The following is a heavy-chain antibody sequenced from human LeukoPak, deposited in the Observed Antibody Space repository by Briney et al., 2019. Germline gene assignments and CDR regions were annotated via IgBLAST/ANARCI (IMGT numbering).Heavy chain of an antibody. CDR1: GYTFTGYY. J-gene: IGHJ4*02. CDR3: ARSTENWNDVGSFDY. CDR2: INPNSGGT. V-gene: IGHV1-2*06. Sequence: ASVKVSCKASGYTFTGYYMHWVRQAPGQGLGWMGRINPNSGGTNYAQKFQGRVTMTRDTSISAAYMELSRLRSDDTAVYYCARSTENWNDVGSFDYWGQGTLVTVSS. D-gene: IGHD1-1*01.